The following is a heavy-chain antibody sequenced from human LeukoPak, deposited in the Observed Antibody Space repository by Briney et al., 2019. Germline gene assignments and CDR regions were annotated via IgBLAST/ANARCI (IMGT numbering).Heavy chain of an antibody. CDR2: ISSDGNNK. Sequence: GGSLRLSCAASGFTFSSYAMHWVRQAPGKGLEWVAVISSDGNNKYYADSVKGRFTISRDNSKNTLYLQMNSLRAEDTAVYYCARDEYLWVVIQLGLFYYWGRGTLVTVSS. J-gene: IGHJ4*02. CDR1: GFTFSSYA. V-gene: IGHV3-30-3*01. D-gene: IGHD2-2*01. CDR3: ARDEYLWVVIQLGLFYY.